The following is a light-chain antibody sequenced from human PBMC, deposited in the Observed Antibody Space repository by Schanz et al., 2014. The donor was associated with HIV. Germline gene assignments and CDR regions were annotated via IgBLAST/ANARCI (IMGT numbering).Light chain of an antibody. CDR1: QRLSSSY. J-gene: IGKJ1*01. CDR2: GAS. Sequence: EIVLTQSPGSLSLSPGGRATLSCGASQRLSSSYLAWYQQKPGQAPRLLISGASTRATGIPARFSGSGSGTEFTLTISSLQSEDFAVYYCLAVGTFGQGTKVEIK. V-gene: IGKV3-20*01. CDR3: LAVGT.